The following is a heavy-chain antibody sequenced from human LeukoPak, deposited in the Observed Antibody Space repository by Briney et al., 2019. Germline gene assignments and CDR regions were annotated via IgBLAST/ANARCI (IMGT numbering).Heavy chain of an antibody. CDR1: GSTFTTYT. CDR2: VGVSGGAT. J-gene: IGHJ4*02. Sequence: GRSLRLSCAGPGSTFTTYTMVWVRQAPGTGLEWVSSVGVSGGATYYADSVKGRFTISRDNSKNTLYLQMNSLRGEDTAVYYCAKLGDYYDSSESLYYFDSWGQGTLVTVSS. CDR3: AKLGDYYDSSESLYYFDS. D-gene: IGHD3-22*01. V-gene: IGHV3-23*01.